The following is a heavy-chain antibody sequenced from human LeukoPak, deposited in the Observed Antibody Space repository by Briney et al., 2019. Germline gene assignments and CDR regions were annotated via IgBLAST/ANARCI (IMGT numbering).Heavy chain of an antibody. J-gene: IGHJ4*02. CDR2: IYSSGMT. D-gene: IGHD4-17*01. Sequence: GGSLRLSCAASGFTVSSNYMSWVRQAPGKGLEWVSVIYSSGMTYYADSVKGRFTISRDNSKNTLYLHMNSLRAEDTAIYYCARDLYGVSHDYWGQGTLVTVSS. CDR1: GFTVSSNY. CDR3: ARDLYGVSHDY. V-gene: IGHV3-53*01.